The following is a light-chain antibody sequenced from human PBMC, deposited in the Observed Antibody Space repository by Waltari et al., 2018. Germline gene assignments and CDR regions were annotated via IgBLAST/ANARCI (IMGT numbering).Light chain of an antibody. CDR2: GAS. V-gene: IGKV3-20*01. CDR3: QQYGSSPYT. Sequence: EIVLTQSPGTLSLSPGERATLSCRASQSVSSSYLAWYQQKPGQAPRLLIYGASSRATGIPDRLSGSGSGTDFTLTISSLEPEDFAVYYCQQYGSSPYTFGQGTKLEIK. J-gene: IGKJ2*01. CDR1: QSVSSSY.